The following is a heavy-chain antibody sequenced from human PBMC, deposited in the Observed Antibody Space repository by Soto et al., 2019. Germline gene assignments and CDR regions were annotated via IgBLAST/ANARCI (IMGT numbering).Heavy chain of an antibody. D-gene: IGHD6-6*01. V-gene: IGHV3-21*01. CDR1: GFTSSSYS. J-gene: IGHJ6*02. CDR3: ARDDSSSSYYYYYYGMDV. Sequence: GGSLRLSCAASGFTSSSYSMNWVRQAPGKGLEWVSSISSSSSYIYYADSVKGRFTISRDNAKNSLYLQMNSLRAEDTAVYYCARDDSSSSYYYYYYGMDVWGQGTTVTVSS. CDR2: ISSSSSYI.